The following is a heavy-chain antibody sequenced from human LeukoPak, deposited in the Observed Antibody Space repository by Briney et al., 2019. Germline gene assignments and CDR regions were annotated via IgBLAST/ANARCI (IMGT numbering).Heavy chain of an antibody. CDR2: IKQDGSEK. V-gene: IGHV3-7*01. D-gene: IGHD6-19*01. Sequence: GGSLRLSCAASGFSFSSYWMSWVRQAPGKGLEWVANIKQDGSEKYYVDSVKGRFTISRDNAKNSLYLQMNSLRAEDTAVYYCARDPLYSSGWYPSDYWGQGTLVTVSS. CDR3: ARDPLYSSGWYPSDY. CDR1: GFSFSSYW. J-gene: IGHJ4*02.